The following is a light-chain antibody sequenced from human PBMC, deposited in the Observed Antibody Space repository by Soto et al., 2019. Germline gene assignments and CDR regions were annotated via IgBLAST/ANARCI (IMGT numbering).Light chain of an antibody. Sequence: DIQLIQSPSFLSASVGDRVTITCRARQGISSYLAWYQQTPGKAPKLLIYAASTLQRGVPSRFSGSGSGTEFTLTISNLQPEDFATYYCQQFNNFLLTFGGGTKVEIK. CDR3: QQFNNFLLT. CDR1: QGISSY. V-gene: IGKV1-9*01. CDR2: AAS. J-gene: IGKJ4*01.